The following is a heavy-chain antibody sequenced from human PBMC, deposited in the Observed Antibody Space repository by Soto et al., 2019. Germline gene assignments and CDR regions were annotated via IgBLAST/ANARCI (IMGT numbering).Heavy chain of an antibody. D-gene: IGHD3-3*01. CDR1: RLAVSSSE. J-gene: IGHJ6*02. CDR2: ISSSGSTI. CDR3: ARERRFLEWLHPTCYGMDG. V-gene: IGHV3-48*03. Sequence: LRLSCAASRLAVSSSETNWVRQATRTGLEWVSYISSSGSTIYYADSVKGRFTISRDNAKNSLYLQMNSLRAEDTAVYYCARERRFLEWLHPTCYGMDGWGQGTTVTVS.